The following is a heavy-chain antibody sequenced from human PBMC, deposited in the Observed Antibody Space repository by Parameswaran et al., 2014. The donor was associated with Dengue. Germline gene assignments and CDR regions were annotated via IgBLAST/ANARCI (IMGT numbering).Heavy chain of an antibody. V-gene: IGHV1-58*01. D-gene: IGHD2-15*01. CDR2: IVVGSGNT. CDR3: AAQAPLWDRGYCSGGSCYSEGYGMDV. Sequence: WVRQAPGQRLEWIGWIVVGSGNTNYAQKFQERVTITRDMSTSTAYMELSSLRSEDTAVYYCAAQAPLWDRGYCSGGSCYSEGYGMDVWGQGTTVTVSS. J-gene: IGHJ6*02.